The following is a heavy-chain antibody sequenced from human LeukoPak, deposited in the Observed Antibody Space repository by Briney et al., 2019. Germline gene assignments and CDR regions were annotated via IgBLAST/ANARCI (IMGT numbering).Heavy chain of an antibody. CDR2: ISYDGSNK. CDR1: GFTFSSYG. J-gene: IGHJ4*02. V-gene: IGHV3-30*03. D-gene: IGHD3-10*01. Sequence: GGSLRLSCAASGFTFSSYGMHWVRQAPGKGLEWEAVISYDGSNKYYADSVKGRFTISRDNSKNTLYLQMNSLRAEDTAVYYCATDYGSGSYWGQGTLVTVSS. CDR3: ATDYGSGSY.